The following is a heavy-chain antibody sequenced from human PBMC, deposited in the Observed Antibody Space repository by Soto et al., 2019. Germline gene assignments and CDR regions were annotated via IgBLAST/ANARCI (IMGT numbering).Heavy chain of an antibody. CDR3: AGGGDQLLFSQAPYFDY. CDR2: IYYSGST. Sequence: QVQLQESGPGLVKPSQTLSLTCTVSGGSISSGGYYWSWIRQHPGKGLEWIGYIYYSGSTYYNPALKCRVTISVDTSKNQFSLKLSSVTAADTAVYYCAGGGDQLLFSQAPYFDYWGQGTLVTVSS. V-gene: IGHV4-31*03. D-gene: IGHD2-2*01. CDR1: GGSISSGGYY. J-gene: IGHJ4*02.